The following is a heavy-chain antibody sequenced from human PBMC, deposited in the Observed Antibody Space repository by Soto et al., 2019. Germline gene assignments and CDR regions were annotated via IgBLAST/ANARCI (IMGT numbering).Heavy chain of an antibody. CDR3: ARTNGDFDAFDI. V-gene: IGHV3-21*01. CDR2: ISSSSSYI. CDR1: GFTFSSYS. Sequence: GGSLRLSCAASGFTFSSYSMNWVRQAPGKGLEWVSSISSSSSYIYYADSVKGRFTISRDNAKSSLYLQMDSLRAEDTAVYYCARTNGDFDAFDIWGQGTMVTVSS. D-gene: IGHD4-17*01. J-gene: IGHJ3*02.